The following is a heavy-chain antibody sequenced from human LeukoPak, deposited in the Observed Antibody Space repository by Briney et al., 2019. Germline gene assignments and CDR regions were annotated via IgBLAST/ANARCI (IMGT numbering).Heavy chain of an antibody. D-gene: IGHD2-2*01. CDR1: GYIFTSYW. CDR3: ARLTSVVAAAGY. CDR2: IYPSDSDT. J-gene: IGHJ4*02. V-gene: IGHV5-51*01. Sequence: GESLKISCKGSGYIFTSYWIGWVRQMPGKCLEWMGIIYPSDSDTRYSPSFQGQVTISADKSISTTYLQWSSLKASDTAMYYCARLTSVVAAAGYWGQGTLVTVSP.